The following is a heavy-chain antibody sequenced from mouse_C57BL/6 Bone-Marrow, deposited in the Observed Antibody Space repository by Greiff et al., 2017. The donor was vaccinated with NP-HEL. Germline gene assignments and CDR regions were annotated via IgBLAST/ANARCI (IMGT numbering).Heavy chain of an antibody. CDR1: GYTFTSYW. V-gene: IGHV1-64*01. CDR3: AREGGLRLRIAY. D-gene: IGHD3-2*02. Sequence: QVQLQQPGAALVKPGASVKLSCKASGYTFTSYWMHWVKQRPGQGLEWIGMIHPNSGSTNYNEKFKSKATLTVDKSSSTAYMQLSSLTSEDSAVYYCAREGGLRLRIAYWGQGTLVTVSA. J-gene: IGHJ3*01. CDR2: IHPNSGST.